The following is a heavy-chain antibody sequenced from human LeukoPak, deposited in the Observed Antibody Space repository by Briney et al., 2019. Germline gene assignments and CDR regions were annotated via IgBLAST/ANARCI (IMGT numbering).Heavy chain of an antibody. Sequence: TGGSLRPSCAASGFTFSSYWMSWVRQVPGKGLEWVANIKQDGSEKYYVDSVKGRFTISRDNAKNSLYLQMNSLRAEDTAVYYCATRGSYYVNYYWGQGTLVTVSS. CDR3: ATRGSYYVNYY. V-gene: IGHV3-7*01. CDR2: IKQDGSEK. J-gene: IGHJ4*02. D-gene: IGHD1-26*01. CDR1: GFTFSSYW.